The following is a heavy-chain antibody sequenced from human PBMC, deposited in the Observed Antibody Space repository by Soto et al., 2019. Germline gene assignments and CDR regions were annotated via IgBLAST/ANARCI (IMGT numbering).Heavy chain of an antibody. D-gene: IGHD3-9*01. Sequence: SQTLPLTCTVSGDTARTTNYHWSCLRQPQGKGLEWIGYIYYTGATNYNPSLKSRVTISLDTSKNQFSLQLNSVTTADTAVYSCASMNISTRDAFDFWGQGIMVT. CDR1: GDTARTTNYH. J-gene: IGHJ3*01. CDR2: IYYTGAT. CDR3: ASMNISTRDAFDF. V-gene: IGHV4-61*01.